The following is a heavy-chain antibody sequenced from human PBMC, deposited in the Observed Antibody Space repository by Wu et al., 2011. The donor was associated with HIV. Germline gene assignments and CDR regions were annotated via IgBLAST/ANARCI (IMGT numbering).Heavy chain of an antibody. Sequence: QVQLVQSGAEVKKPGASVKVSCKASGYTSTSYGINWVRQAPAQGLEWMGWVAGDSSDTKYSQKFQGRVTISADKSTSTAYIEVRSLRSEDTSVYYCAGDLGGDEDTWGQGTLVTVSS. CDR2: VAGDSSDT. CDR3: AGDLGGDEDT. J-gene: IGHJ5*02. CDR1: GYTSTSYG. D-gene: IGHD2-21*01. V-gene: IGHV1-18*01.